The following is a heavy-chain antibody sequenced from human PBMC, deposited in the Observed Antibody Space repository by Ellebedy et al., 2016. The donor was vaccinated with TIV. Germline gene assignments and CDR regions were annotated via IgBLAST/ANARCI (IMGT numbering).Heavy chain of an antibody. V-gene: IGHV4-39*02. CDR1: GGSISSSSYY. J-gene: IGHJ5*02. Sequence: MPSETLSLTCTVSGGSISSSSYYWGWIRQPPGKGLEWIGEVKHSGSTNYNRSLKSRVTISADTSRNDFSLKLRSMTAADTGVYYCARLWASQWNYLFDPWGQGTLVTVSS. CDR2: VKHSGST. D-gene: IGHD1-7*01. CDR3: ARLWASQWNYLFDP.